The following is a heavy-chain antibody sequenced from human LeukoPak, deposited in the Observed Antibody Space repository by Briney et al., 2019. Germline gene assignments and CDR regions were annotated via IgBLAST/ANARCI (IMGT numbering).Heavy chain of an antibody. CDR1: GFTFSSYW. Sequence: PGGSLRLSCAASGFTFSSYWMSWVRQAPGKGLEWVANIKQDGSEKYYVDSVKGRFTISRDNAKNSLYLQMNSLRAEDTAVYYCARLKEYCYDSSGYPFFDYWGQGTLVTVSS. D-gene: IGHD3-22*01. CDR2: IKQDGSEK. CDR3: ARLKEYCYDSSGYPFFDY. J-gene: IGHJ4*02. V-gene: IGHV3-7*01.